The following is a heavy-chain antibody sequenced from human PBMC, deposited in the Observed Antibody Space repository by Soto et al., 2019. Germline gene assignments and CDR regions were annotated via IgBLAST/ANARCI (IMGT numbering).Heavy chain of an antibody. CDR3: ARDLGLIVVVPYMDV. J-gene: IGHJ6*03. Sequence: ASVKVSCKASGYTFTSYAMHWVRQAPGQRLEWMGWINAGNGNTKYSQKFQGRVTITRDTSASTAYMELSSLRSEDTAVYYCARDLGLIVVVPYMDVWGKGTTVTGSS. CDR2: INAGNGNT. V-gene: IGHV1-3*01. CDR1: GYTFTSYA. D-gene: IGHD2-2*01.